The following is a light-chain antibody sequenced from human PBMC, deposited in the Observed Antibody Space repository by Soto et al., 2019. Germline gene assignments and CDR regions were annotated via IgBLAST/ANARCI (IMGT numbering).Light chain of an antibody. V-gene: IGKV2-24*01. J-gene: IGKJ2*01. CDR2: SIS. Sequence: DIVLTQPPLSSPVTLGQPASITCRSSQSLLHSEGNTYLSWLHQRPGQPPRLIIYSISNRLSGVPERVNGSGAGTDFTLKSSRVEADDVGIYYCTQATQYPPYTCGQGTNLEL. CDR1: QSLLHSEGNTY. CDR3: TQATQYPPYT.